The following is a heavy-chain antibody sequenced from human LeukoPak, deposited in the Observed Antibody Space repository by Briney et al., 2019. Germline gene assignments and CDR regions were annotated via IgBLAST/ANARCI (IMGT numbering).Heavy chain of an antibody. V-gene: IGHV1-18*01. CDR2: ISAYNGNT. CDR3: ARDIFYQLTHDYFDY. Sequence: GASVKVSCKASGGTFNSYTISWVRQAPGQGLEWMGWISAYNGNTNYAQKLQGRVTMTTDTSTSTAYMELRSLRSDDTAVYYCARDIFYQLTHDYFDYWGQGTLVTVSS. D-gene: IGHD2-2*01. CDR1: GGTFNSYT. J-gene: IGHJ4*02.